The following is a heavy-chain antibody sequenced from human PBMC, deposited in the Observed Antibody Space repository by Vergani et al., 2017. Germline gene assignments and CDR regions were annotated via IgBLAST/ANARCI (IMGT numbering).Heavy chain of an antibody. Sequence: QVQLVESGGGVVQPGRSLRLSCAASGFTFNQYGMHWVRQAPGKGLEWVAVTWYDGNNKQYADSVKGRFTISRDNSKSTMYLQMNSLRADDAGVYYCVRTEYCTGIACNTRFDSWGQGALVTVSS. CDR1: GFTFNQYG. CDR3: VRTEYCTGIACNTRFDS. D-gene: IGHD2-8*02. CDR2: TWYDGNNK. J-gene: IGHJ5*01. V-gene: IGHV3-33*01.